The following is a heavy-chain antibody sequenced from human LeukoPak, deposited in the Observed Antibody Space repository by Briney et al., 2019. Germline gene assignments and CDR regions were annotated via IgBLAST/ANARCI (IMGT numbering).Heavy chain of an antibody. D-gene: IGHD3-22*01. CDR1: GGSTSSYY. Sequence: SETLSLTCTVSGGSTSSYYWSWIRQPPGKGLEWIGYIYYSGSTNYNPSLKSRVTISVDTSKNQFSLKLSSVTAADTAVYYCARYGYDSSGSVFDYWGQGTLVTVSS. CDR3: ARYGYDSSGSVFDY. CDR2: IYYSGST. V-gene: IGHV4-59*01. J-gene: IGHJ4*02.